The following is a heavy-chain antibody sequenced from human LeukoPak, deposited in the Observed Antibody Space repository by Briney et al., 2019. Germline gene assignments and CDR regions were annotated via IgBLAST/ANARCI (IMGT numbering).Heavy chain of an antibody. D-gene: IGHD2-2*02. Sequence: SETLSLTCTVSGYSFDSGYYWGWIRQPPGKGLEWIANIYYSGSTSYNPSLKSRVTVSIDTSKNKFSLKLYSVSAADTALYCCARLYCISTSCYTIDYWGQGTLVTVSS. CDR3: ARLYCISTSCYTIDY. CDR2: IYYSGST. J-gene: IGHJ4*02. V-gene: IGHV4-38-2*02. CDR1: GYSFDSGYY.